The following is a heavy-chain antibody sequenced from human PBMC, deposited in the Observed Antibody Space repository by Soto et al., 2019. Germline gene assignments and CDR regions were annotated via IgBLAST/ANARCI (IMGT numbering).Heavy chain of an antibody. V-gene: IGHV3-30*18. CDR2: ISYDGSNK. J-gene: IGHJ4*02. Sequence: GGSLRLSCAASGFTFSSYGMHWVRQAPGKGLEWVAVISYDGSNKYYADSVKGRFTISRDNSKNTLYLQMNSLRAEDTAVYYCAKWGNYYDSSGYDYWGQGTLVTVSS. D-gene: IGHD3-22*01. CDR3: AKWGNYYDSSGYDY. CDR1: GFTFSSYG.